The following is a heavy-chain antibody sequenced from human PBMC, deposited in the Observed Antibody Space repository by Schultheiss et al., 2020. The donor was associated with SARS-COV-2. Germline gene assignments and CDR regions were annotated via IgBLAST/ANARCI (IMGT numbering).Heavy chain of an antibody. CDR2: IIPIFGTA. CDR1: GGTFSSYA. Sequence: SVKVSCKASGGTFSSYAISWVRQAPGQGLEWMGGIIPIFGTANYAQKIQGRVTITADESTITAYMELSSLRSEDTAVYYCARDRYDFWSGYVSYWYFDLWGRGTLVTVAS. V-gene: IGHV1-69*13. D-gene: IGHD3-3*01. J-gene: IGHJ2*01. CDR3: ARDRYDFWSGYVSYWYFDL.